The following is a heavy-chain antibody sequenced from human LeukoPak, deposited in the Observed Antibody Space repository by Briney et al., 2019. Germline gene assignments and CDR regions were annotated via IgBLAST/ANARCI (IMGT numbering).Heavy chain of an antibody. D-gene: IGHD2-8*01. V-gene: IGHV1-69*13. CDR2: IIPIFGTA. Sequence: SVEVPCKASGGTFSSYAISWVRQAPGQGLEWMGGIIPIFGTANYAQKFQGRVTITADESTSTAYMELSSLRSEDTAVYYCARGRDCTNGVCFRYNWFDPWGQGTLVTVSS. J-gene: IGHJ5*02. CDR3: ARGRDCTNGVCFRYNWFDP. CDR1: GGTFSSYA.